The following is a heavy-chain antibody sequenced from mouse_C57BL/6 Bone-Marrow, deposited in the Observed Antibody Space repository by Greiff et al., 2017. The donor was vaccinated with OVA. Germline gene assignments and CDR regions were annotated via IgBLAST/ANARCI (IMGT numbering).Heavy chain of an antibody. D-gene: IGHD3-2*02. CDR1: GFTFSDYG. J-gene: IGHJ4*01. CDR3: ARPRGLFMDY. CDR2: ISSGSSTI. Sequence: EVKLVESGGGLVKPGGSLKLSCAASGFTFSDYGMHWVRQAPEKGLEWVAYISSGSSTIYYADTVKGRFTISRDNAKNTLFLQMTSLRSEDTAMYYCARPRGLFMDYWGQGTSVTVSS. V-gene: IGHV5-17*01.